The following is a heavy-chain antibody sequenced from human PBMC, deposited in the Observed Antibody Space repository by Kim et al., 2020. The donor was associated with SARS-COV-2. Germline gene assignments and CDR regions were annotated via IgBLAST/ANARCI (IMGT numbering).Heavy chain of an antibody. CDR3: AKDLAIQLFFGYYYGMDV. V-gene: IGHV3-30*18. CDR1: GFTFSSYG. D-gene: IGHD5-18*01. Sequence: GGSLRLSCAASGFTFSSYGMHWVRQAPGKGLEWVAVISYDGSNKYYADSVKGRFTISRDNSKNTLYLQMYSLRAEDTAVYYCAKDLAIQLFFGYYYGMDVWGQGTTVTVSS. CDR2: ISYDGSNK. J-gene: IGHJ6*02.